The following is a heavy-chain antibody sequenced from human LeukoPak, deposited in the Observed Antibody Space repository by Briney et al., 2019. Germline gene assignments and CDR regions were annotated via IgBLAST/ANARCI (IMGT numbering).Heavy chain of an antibody. CDR1: GASISSDY. J-gene: IGHJ5*02. CDR3: AVMYSSSWYWFDP. CDR2: ICYSGST. V-gene: IGHV4-59*08. Sequence: SATLSLTCTVSGASISSDYWNWIRQPPGKGLEWIGYICYSGSTNYNPSLKSRVTISVDTSKNQFSLKLSSVTAADTAVYYCAVMYSSSWYWFDPWGQGTLVTVSS. D-gene: IGHD6-13*01.